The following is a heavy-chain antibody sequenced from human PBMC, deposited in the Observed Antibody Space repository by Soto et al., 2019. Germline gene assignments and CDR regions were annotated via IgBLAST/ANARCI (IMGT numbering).Heavy chain of an antibody. CDR1: GFTFSNYW. CDR2: LNSDRSGT. J-gene: IGHJ3*02. V-gene: IGHV3-74*01. CDR3: VRQYYDSTGYSSHYALDM. Sequence: EVQLVESGGGLVQPGGSLRLSCAAAGFTFSNYWIHWVRQAPGQGLVWVSRLNSDRSGTIYADSVKGRFTISRDNAKITLYLHMSSLRAEDTAVYFCVRQYYDSTGYSSHYALDMWFQGTMVTVSS. D-gene: IGHD3-22*01.